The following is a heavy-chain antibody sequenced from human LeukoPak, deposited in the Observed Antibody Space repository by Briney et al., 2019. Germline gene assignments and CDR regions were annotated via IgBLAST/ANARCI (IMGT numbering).Heavy chain of an antibody. J-gene: IGHJ4*01. V-gene: IGHV4-59*08. Sequence: SETLSLTCSVSDGSMGTYYWGWIRQPPGKRLEWIGYIYYSGSTTYNPSLKSRVTVSVDTSKNQFSLKLTSMTAADTAVYYCARGRLGRQNASFFDSWGHGTLVTVSS. D-gene: IGHD2-2*01. CDR3: ARGRLGRQNASFFDS. CDR1: DGSMGTYY. CDR2: IYYSGST.